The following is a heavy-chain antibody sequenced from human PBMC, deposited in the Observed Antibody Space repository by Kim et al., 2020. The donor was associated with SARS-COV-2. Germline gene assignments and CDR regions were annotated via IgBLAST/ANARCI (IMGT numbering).Heavy chain of an antibody. CDR3: ARGGRAFCSGGSCYWYFDL. D-gene: IGHD2-15*01. CDR1: GGSISSGSYY. J-gene: IGHJ2*01. V-gene: IGHV4-61*02. Sequence: SETLSLTCTVSGGSISSGSYYWSWIRQPAGKGLEWIGRIYTSGSTNYNPSLKSRVTISVDTSKNQFSLKLSSVTAADTAVYYCARGGRAFCSGGSCYWYFDLWGRGTLVTVSS. CDR2: IYTSGST.